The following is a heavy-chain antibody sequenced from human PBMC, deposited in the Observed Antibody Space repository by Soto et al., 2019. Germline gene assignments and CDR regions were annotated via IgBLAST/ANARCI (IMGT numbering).Heavy chain of an antibody. CDR2: IYYSGST. Sequence: SETLSLTCTVSGGSISSYYWSWIRQPPGKGLEWIGYIYYSGSTNYNPSLKSRVTISVDTSKNQFSLKLSSVTAADTAVYYCARHGGRGNSGYLVYWGQGTLVTVSS. CDR3: ARHGGRGNSGYLVY. V-gene: IGHV4-59*08. D-gene: IGHD5-12*01. J-gene: IGHJ4*02. CDR1: GGSISSYY.